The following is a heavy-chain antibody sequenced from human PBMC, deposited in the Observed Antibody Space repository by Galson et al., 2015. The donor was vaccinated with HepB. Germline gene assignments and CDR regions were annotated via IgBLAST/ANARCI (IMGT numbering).Heavy chain of an antibody. CDR3: ARVYGDYEMDY. CDR1: GYTFTSYA. V-gene: IGHV1-3*01. CDR2: INAGNGNT. D-gene: IGHD4-17*01. Sequence: SVKVSCKASGYTFTSYAMHWVRQAPGQGLEWMGWINAGNGNTKYSQKFQGRVTITRDTSASTAYMELSSLRSEDTAVYYCARVYGDYEMDYWGQGTLVTVSS. J-gene: IGHJ4*02.